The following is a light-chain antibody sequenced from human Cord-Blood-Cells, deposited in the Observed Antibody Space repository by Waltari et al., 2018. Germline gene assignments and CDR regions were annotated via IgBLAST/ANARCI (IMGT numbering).Light chain of an antibody. J-gene: IGKJ4*01. V-gene: IGKV3-15*01. CDR1: QSVSSN. CDR2: GAS. Sequence: ELVMTQPPAPLSVSPGERATLSCRASQSVSSNLAWYQQKPGQAPRLLIYGASTRATGIPARFSGSGSGTEFTLTISSLQSEDFAVYYCQQYNNWPLTFGGGTKVEIK. CDR3: QQYNNWPLT.